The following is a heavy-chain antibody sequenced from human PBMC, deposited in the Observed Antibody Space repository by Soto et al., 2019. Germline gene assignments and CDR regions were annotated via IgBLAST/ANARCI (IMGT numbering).Heavy chain of an antibody. D-gene: IGHD6-6*01. Sequence: SVKVSCKASGGTFSSYAISWVRQAPGQGLEWMGGIIPIFGTANYAQKFQGRVTITADESTSTAYMELSSLRSEDTAVYYCARVGSSVPFDGMDGWAQGTTVTVSS. CDR2: IIPIFGTA. CDR1: GGTFSSYA. J-gene: IGHJ6*02. V-gene: IGHV1-69*13. CDR3: ARVGSSVPFDGMDG.